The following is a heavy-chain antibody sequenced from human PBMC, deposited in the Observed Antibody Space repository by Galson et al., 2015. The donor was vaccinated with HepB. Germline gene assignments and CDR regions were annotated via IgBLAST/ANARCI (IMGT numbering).Heavy chain of an antibody. D-gene: IGHD6-19*01. CDR1: GGSITKNNYY. Sequence: SETLSLTCSVSGGSITKNNYYWGWIRQPPGKGLEWIGSIYHTGSPYYNPSLKSRLTMSVDTSRKQFSLKLSSLTAADTAVYYCTSRLVAGIFDYWGQGMLVTVSS. CDR3: TSRLVAGIFDY. J-gene: IGHJ4*02. V-gene: IGHV4-39*01. CDR2: IYHTGSP.